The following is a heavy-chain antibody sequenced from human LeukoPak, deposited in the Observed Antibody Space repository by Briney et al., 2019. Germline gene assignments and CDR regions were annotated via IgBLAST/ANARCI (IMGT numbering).Heavy chain of an antibody. D-gene: IGHD2-21*01. CDR1: GFTFSSYG. Sequence: GGSLRLSCAASGFTFSSYGMHWVRQAPGKGLEWVAFIRYDGSNKYYADSVKGRFTISRDNSKNTLYLQMNSLRAEDTAVYYCARGVNIVVVIGIQGNWFDPWGQGTLVTVSS. CDR3: ARGVNIVVVIGIQGNWFDP. V-gene: IGHV3-30*02. CDR2: IRYDGSNK. J-gene: IGHJ5*02.